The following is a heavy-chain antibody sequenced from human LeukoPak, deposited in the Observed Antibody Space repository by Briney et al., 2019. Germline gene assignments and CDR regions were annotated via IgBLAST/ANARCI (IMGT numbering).Heavy chain of an antibody. J-gene: IGHJ4*02. V-gene: IGHV1-2*02. CDR3: ARDPDGVAGKFDY. CDR1: GYTFTGYY. D-gene: IGHD6-19*01. CDR2: INPNSGGT. Sequence: ASVKVSCKASGYTFTGYYMHWVRQAPGQGLGWMGWINPNSGGTNYAQKFQGRVTMTRDTSISTAYMELSRLRSDDTAVYYCARDPDGVAGKFDYWGQGTLVTVSS.